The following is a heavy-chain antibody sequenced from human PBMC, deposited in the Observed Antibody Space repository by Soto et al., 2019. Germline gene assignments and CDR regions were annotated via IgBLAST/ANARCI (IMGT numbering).Heavy chain of an antibody. CDR3: ARRGLQTGTDYYYYGMDV. J-gene: IGHJ6*02. CDR2: ISGSGGST. V-gene: IGHV3-23*01. Sequence: GGSLRLSCAASGFTFSSYAMSWVRQAPGKGLEWVSAISGSGGSTYYADSVKGRFTISRDNSKNTLYLQMNSLRAEDTAVYYCARRGLQTGTDYYYYGMDVWGQGTTVTVSS. CDR1: GFTFSSYA. D-gene: IGHD1-1*01.